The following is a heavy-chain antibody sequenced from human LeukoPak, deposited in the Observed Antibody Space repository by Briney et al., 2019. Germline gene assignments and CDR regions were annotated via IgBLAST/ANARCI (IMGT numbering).Heavy chain of an antibody. J-gene: IGHJ4*02. CDR3: ARGLASGYPPIPFDY. CDR1: GGSFDGYY. Sequence: PSETLSLTCAVFGGSFDGYYWSWIRQSPGKGLEWIGEITYDGRTKYNPSLRSRVSISVDTSTIQFSLNLTSVTAADTAIYYCARGLASGYPPIPFDYWGQGTQVTVSS. D-gene: IGHD3-3*01. CDR2: ITYDGRT. V-gene: IGHV4-34*01.